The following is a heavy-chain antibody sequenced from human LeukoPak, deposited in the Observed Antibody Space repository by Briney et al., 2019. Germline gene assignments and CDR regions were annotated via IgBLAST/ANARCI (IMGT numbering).Heavy chain of an antibody. J-gene: IGHJ4*02. Sequence: PGRSLRLSCAASGFTFSSYVMHWVRQAPGKGLEWVAVIWYDGSNKYYADSVKGRFTISRDNSKNTLYLQMNSLRAEDTAVYYCARGREYSSSSPLGYWGQGTLVTVSS. CDR1: GFTFSSYV. CDR3: ARGREYSSSSPLGY. CDR2: IWYDGSNK. V-gene: IGHV3-33*01. D-gene: IGHD6-6*01.